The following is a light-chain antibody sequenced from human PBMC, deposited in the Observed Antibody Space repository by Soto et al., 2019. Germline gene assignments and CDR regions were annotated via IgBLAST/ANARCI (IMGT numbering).Light chain of an antibody. J-gene: IGLJ2*01. CDR1: DIGTKS. Sequence: SYELTQPPSVSVAPGQKARISCGANDIGTKSVQRYQKKPGQAPVLVVYDDNDRPSGIPERFSGSDSGNTATLTISRVEAGDEDDYYCQVWDSISDHVVFGGGTKLTVL. CDR2: DDN. CDR3: QVWDSISDHVV. V-gene: IGLV3-21*02.